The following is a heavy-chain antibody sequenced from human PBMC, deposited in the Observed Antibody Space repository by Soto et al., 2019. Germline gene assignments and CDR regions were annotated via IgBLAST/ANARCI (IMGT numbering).Heavy chain of an antibody. D-gene: IGHD3-10*01. V-gene: IGHV1-3*04. CDR2: ISSGNDNT. CDR1: GYTFSSYA. CDR3: ARDEGVASVN. Sequence: GASVKVSCKASGYTFSSYAMHWARQAPGQRLEWMGWISSGNDNTKYSQKFQDRVTITRDTSASTAYMELSSLTFEDTAVYYCARDEGVASVNWGQGTLVTVSS. J-gene: IGHJ4*02.